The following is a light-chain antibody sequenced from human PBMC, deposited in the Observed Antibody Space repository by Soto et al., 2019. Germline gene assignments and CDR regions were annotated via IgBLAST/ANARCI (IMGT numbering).Light chain of an antibody. CDR2: GAT. Sequence: EIVLTQSPGTLSLSPGERATLSCRASQSVSSSHLAWYQQNPGRAPRLLIYGATSRATGIPDRFSGSGSGTDFTLTISRLEPEDFAVYYCQQYGTSAGTFGQGTKVEIK. CDR3: QQYGTSAGT. V-gene: IGKV3-20*01. J-gene: IGKJ1*01. CDR1: QSVSSSH.